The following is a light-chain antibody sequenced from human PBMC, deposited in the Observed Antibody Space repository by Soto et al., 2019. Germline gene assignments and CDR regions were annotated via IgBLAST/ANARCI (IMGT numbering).Light chain of an antibody. CDR2: DAY. Sequence: EIVLTQSPGTLSLSPGERATLSFRASQSVDRYVAWYQQKVGQAPRLLIYDAYSRATGVGARFTGSGSATDFSLTITSLEPEDFAVYYCQQRGKWPSTFGPGTKVDIK. V-gene: IGKV3-11*01. CDR1: QSVDRY. CDR3: QQRGKWPST. J-gene: IGKJ2*02.